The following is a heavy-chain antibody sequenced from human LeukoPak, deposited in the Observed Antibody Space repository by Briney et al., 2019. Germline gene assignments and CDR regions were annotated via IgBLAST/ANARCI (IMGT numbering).Heavy chain of an antibody. J-gene: IGHJ1*01. V-gene: IGHV1-18*01. D-gene: IGHD6-13*01. CDR3: ARDSSSWSHAGYFRH. CDR1: GYTFSNYG. Sequence: ASVKVSCKASGYTFSNYGITWVRQAPGQGLEWMGWISAYNGNTNYAQKLQGRVTMTTDTSTSTAYMELRSLRSDDTAVYYCARDSSSWSHAGYFRHWGQGTLVTVSS. CDR2: ISAYNGNT.